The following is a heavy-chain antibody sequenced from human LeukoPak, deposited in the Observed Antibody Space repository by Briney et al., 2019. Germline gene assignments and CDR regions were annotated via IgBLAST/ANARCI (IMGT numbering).Heavy chain of an antibody. J-gene: IGHJ6*02. CDR2: IYYSGST. D-gene: IGHD6-13*01. V-gene: IGHV4-59*01. CDR3: ARQGYSSSWYSVDYYYYGMDV. CDR1: GGSISSYY. Sequence: SETLSLTCTVSGGSISSYYWSWIRQPPGKGLEWIGYIYYSGSTNYNPSLKSRVTISVDTSKNQFSLKLSSVTAADTAVYYCARQGYSSSWYSVDYYYYGMDVWGQGTTVTVSS.